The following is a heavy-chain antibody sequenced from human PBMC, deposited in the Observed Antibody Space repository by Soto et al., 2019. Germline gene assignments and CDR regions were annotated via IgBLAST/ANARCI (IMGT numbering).Heavy chain of an antibody. J-gene: IGHJ4*02. V-gene: IGHV3-7*01. CDR3: VRDAVVSGVDYFDY. CDR2: IRQDGGDK. D-gene: IGHD2-8*01. Sequence: GGSLRLSCAASGFTFSTHWMSWVHQAPGKGLEWVANIRQDGGDKYFQDSVKGRFTISRDNAKNSVYLEMNSLRVEDTAIYYCVRDAVVSGVDYFDYWGQGTLVTVSS. CDR1: GFTFSTHW.